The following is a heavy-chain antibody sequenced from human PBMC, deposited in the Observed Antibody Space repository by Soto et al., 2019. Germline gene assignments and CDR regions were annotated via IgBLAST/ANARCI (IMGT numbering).Heavy chain of an antibody. J-gene: IGHJ5*02. CDR3: ARDRYYDSSGTSTDWPGFDP. Sequence: QVQLVQSGAEVKKPGASVKVSCKASGYTFTSYGISWVRQAPGQGLEWMGWISAYNGNTNYAQKLQGRVTMTTDTSTSTAYMELRSLRSDDTAVYYCARDRYYDSSGTSTDWPGFDPWGQGTLVTVSS. CDR2: ISAYNGNT. CDR1: GYTFTSYG. V-gene: IGHV1-18*01. D-gene: IGHD3-22*01.